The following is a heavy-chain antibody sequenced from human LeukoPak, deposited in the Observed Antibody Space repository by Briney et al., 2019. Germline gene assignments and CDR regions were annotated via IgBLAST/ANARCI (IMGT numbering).Heavy chain of an antibody. D-gene: IGHD2-15*01. CDR3: ARAPGYCSGGSCYLMYFDY. J-gene: IGHJ4*02. Sequence: KPSETLSLTCAVYGGSFSGYYWSWIRQPPGKGLKWIGEINHSGSTNYNPSLKSRVTISVDTSKNQFSLKLSSVTAADTAVYYCARAPGYCSGGSCYLMYFDYWGQGTLVTVSS. V-gene: IGHV4-34*01. CDR2: INHSGST. CDR1: GGSFSGYY.